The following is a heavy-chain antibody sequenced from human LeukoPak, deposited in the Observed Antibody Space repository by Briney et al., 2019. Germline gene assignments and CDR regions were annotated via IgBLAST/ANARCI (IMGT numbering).Heavy chain of an antibody. CDR3: AKDGSIFGVAYFDY. V-gene: IGHV3-23*01. CDR2: ISGSGGST. D-gene: IGHD3-3*02. CDR1: GFTFSNYA. J-gene: IGHJ4*02. Sequence: GGSLRLSCAASGFTFSNYAMSLVRQAPGKGLEWVSAISGSGGSTYYADSVKGRFTISRDNSKNTLYLQMNSLRAEDTAVYYCAKDGSIFGVAYFDYWGQGTLVTVSS.